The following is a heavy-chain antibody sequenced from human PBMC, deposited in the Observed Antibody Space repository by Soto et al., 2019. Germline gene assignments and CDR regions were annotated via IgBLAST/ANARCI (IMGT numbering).Heavy chain of an antibody. J-gene: IGHJ4*02. V-gene: IGHV3-53*02. D-gene: IGHD1-26*01. CDR1: GFIFSSND. CDR3: VARRGGADY. Sequence: EVQLVETGGGLIQPGGSLRLSCAASGFIFSSNDMSWVRQAPGKGLDWVSVIYSGGSTYHADSVKGRVTTSRDNSKNALTLEMNNLRAEESAVYYCVARRGGADYWGQCTLFTVSS. CDR2: IYSGGST.